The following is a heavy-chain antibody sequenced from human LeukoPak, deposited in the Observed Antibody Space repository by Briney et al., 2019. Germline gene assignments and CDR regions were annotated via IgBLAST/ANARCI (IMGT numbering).Heavy chain of an antibody. J-gene: IGHJ4*02. CDR2: ISSNGGST. CDR1: GFTFSSYA. CDR3: ARDEQVGATGYFDY. Sequence: GGSLRLSCAASGFTFSSYAMHWVRQAPGKGLEYVSAISSNGGSTYYANSVEGRFTISRDNSKNTLYLQMGSLRAEDMAVYYCARDEQVGATGYFDYWGQGTLVTVSS. D-gene: IGHD1-26*01. V-gene: IGHV3-64*01.